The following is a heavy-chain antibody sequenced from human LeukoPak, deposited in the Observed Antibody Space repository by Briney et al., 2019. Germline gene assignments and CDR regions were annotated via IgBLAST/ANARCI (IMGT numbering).Heavy chain of an antibody. D-gene: IGHD3-22*01. CDR3: ARDGSPYTYYYDSSGYKGMDV. CDR1: GYTFTSYY. Sequence: ASVKVSCKASGYTFTSYYMHWVRQAPGQGLEWMGIINPSGGSTSYAQKFQGRVTMTRDTSTSTVYMELSSLRSEDTAVYYCARDGSPYTYYYDSSGYKGMDVWGQGTTVTVPS. CDR2: INPSGGST. V-gene: IGHV1-46*01. J-gene: IGHJ6*02.